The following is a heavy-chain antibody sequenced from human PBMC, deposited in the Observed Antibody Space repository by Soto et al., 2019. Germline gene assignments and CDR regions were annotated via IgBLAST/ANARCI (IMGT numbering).Heavy chain of an antibody. Sequence: SETLSLTCAVSSGSINNNDWWSWVRQPPGKGLEWIGEIYHSGTTNYNPSLKSRVTILVDKSKNQFSLRLTSVTAADTAVYYCARGITFGGVVFDDWGQGTLVTVSS. CDR1: SGSINNNDW. D-gene: IGHD3-16*01. CDR3: ARGITFGGVVFDD. V-gene: IGHV4-4*02. CDR2: IYHSGTT. J-gene: IGHJ4*02.